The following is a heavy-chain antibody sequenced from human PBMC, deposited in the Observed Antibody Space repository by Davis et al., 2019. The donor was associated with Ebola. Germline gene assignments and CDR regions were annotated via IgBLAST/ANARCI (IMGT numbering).Heavy chain of an antibody. CDR1: GGTFSSYA. CDR3: SASAGTVGKFDF. Sequence: SVKVSCKASGGTFSSYAISWVRQAPGQGLEWMGGIIPIFGTANYAQRFQGRVTITADRSTSTAYMELSSLRSEDTAVYYCSASAGTVGKFDFWGQGTLITVSS. V-gene: IGHV1-69*06. J-gene: IGHJ4*02. D-gene: IGHD1-14*01. CDR2: IIPIFGTA.